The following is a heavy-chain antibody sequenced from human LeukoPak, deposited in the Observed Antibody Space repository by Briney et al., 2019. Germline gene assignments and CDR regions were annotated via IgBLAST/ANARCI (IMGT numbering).Heavy chain of an antibody. Sequence: GESLKISCEGSGYSFATYWIAWVRQMPGKGLEWMGIIYPGDSDTRYSPSFQGQVTISADKSISTAYLQWGSLKASDTAMYYCARHQGGSTSSPLTKWGLGTLVTVSS. V-gene: IGHV5-51*01. J-gene: IGHJ4*02. CDR1: GYSFATYW. CDR2: IYPGDSDT. CDR3: ARHQGGSTSSPLTK. D-gene: IGHD6-6*01.